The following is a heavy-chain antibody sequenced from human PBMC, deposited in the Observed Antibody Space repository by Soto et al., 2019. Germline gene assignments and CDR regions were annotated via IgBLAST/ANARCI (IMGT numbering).Heavy chain of an antibody. J-gene: IGHJ4*02. CDR3: AHRPRGYRYHVAY. V-gene: IGHV2-5*02. Sequence: QITLKESGPTLVKPTQTLTLTCTFSGFSLTTRGVGVRWIRQPPGKALEWLPLIYWVDDEGYSQSLKSRLTITKDTAKNQVDLTMTNMDPVDTATYDCAHRPRGYRYHVAYGGQGTLVTVSS. D-gene: IGHD5-18*01. CDR1: GFSLTTRGVG. CDR2: IYWVDDE.